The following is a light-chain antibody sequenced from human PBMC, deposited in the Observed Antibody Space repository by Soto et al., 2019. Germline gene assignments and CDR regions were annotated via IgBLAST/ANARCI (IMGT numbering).Light chain of an antibody. Sequence: EIVLTQSPGTLSLSPGEGATLSCRASQSITGSYLVWYQQKPGQAPRLLVSGASSRATGIPDRFSGSGSGTDFTLTISRLEPEDFAVYYCQQYGNSPPWTFGQGTKVDIK. J-gene: IGKJ1*01. V-gene: IGKV3-20*01. CDR1: QSITGSY. CDR3: QQYGNSPPWT. CDR2: GAS.